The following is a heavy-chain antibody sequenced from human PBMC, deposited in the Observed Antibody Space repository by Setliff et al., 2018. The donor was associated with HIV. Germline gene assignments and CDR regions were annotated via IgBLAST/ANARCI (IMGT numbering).Heavy chain of an antibody. CDR2: INSDGRST. J-gene: IGHJ4*02. Sequence: GGSLRLSCTASGFTFSSYWVHWVRQAPGKGLVWVSRINSDGRSTSYADSVKGRFTISRDNAKNTLYLQMNSLRAEDTAVYYCARVDYYDSSGYYDYWGQGTLVTVSS. CDR1: GFTFSSYW. CDR3: ARVDYYDSSGYYDY. V-gene: IGHV3-74*01. D-gene: IGHD3-22*01.